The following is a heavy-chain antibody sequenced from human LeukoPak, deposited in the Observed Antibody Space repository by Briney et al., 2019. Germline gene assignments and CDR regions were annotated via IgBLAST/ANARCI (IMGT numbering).Heavy chain of an antibody. V-gene: IGHV3-23*01. CDR2: ISGSGGST. CDR1: GFTFSSYA. CDR3: AKGRYFDWSFDY. Sequence: GESLRLSCAASGFTFSSYAMSWVRQAPGKGLEWVSAISGSGGSTYYADSVKGRFTISRDNSKNTLYLQMNSLRAEDTAVYYCAKGRYFDWSFDYWGQGTLVTVSS. J-gene: IGHJ4*02. D-gene: IGHD3-9*01.